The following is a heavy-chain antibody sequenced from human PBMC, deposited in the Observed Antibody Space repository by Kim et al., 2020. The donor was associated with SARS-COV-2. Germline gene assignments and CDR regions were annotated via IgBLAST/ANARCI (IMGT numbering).Heavy chain of an antibody. CDR3: AKDRSGYSLWIFDY. J-gene: IGHJ4*02. Sequence: GGSLRLSCAASGFTFSSYGMHWVRQAPGKGLEWVAVISYDGSNKYYADSVKGRFTISRDNSKNTLYLQMNSLRAEDTAVYYCAKDRSGYSLWIFDYWGQGTLVTVSS. CDR1: GFTFSSYG. D-gene: IGHD3-22*01. CDR2: ISYDGSNK. V-gene: IGHV3-30*18.